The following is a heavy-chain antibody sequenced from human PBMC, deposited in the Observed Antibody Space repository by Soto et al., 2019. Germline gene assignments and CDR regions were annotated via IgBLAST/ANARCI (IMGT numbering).Heavy chain of an antibody. CDR3: ARPAAIDAFDI. CDR1: GYSFTSYY. V-gene: IGHV1-8*01. J-gene: IGHJ3*02. CDR2: MNPNSGNT. Sequence: ASVKVSCKASGYSFTSYYMNWVRQATGQGLEWMGWMNPNSGNTGYAQKFQGRVTMTRNTSISTAYMELSSLRSEDTAVYYCARPAAIDAFDIWGQGTMVTVSS. D-gene: IGHD6-25*01.